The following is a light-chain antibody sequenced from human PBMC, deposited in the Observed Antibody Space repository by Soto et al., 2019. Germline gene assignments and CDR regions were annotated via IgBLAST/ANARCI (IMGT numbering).Light chain of an antibody. CDR3: QQYGSSPYT. CDR2: GAS. Sequence: EIVLTQSPGTLSLSPGDRATLSCRASQSVSSSCLAWYQQKPGLAPRLLIFGASSRATGIPDRFSGSGSGTDFTLTISRREPEDFAVYYCQQYGSSPYTFGQGTKLEIK. J-gene: IGKJ2*01. CDR1: QSVSSSC. V-gene: IGKV3-20*01.